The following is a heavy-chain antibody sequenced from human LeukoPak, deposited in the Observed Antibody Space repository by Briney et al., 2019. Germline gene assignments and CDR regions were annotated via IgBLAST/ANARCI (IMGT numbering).Heavy chain of an antibody. Sequence: GGSLRLSCAASGFTFSSYSMNWVRQAPGKGLEWVSSISSSSSYIYYADSVKGRFTISRDNAKNSLYLQMNSLRAEDTAVYYCARDQAAYDFWSEGGNYYYGMDVWGQGTTVTVSS. CDR2: ISSSSSYI. CDR1: GFTFSSYS. V-gene: IGHV3-21*01. J-gene: IGHJ6*02. CDR3: ARDQAAYDFWSEGGNYYYGMDV. D-gene: IGHD3-3*01.